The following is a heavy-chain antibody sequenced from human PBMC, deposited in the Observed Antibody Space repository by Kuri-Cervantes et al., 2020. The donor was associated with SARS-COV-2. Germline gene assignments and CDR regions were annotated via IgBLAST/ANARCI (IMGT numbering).Heavy chain of an antibody. J-gene: IGHJ5*02. Sequence: SETLSLTCTVSGGSISSYYWSWIRQPPGKGLEWIGYIYYSGSTNYNPSLKSRVTISVDTSKNQFPLKLSSVTAADTAVYYCARRLSHYYDSSGYPNWFDPWGQGTLVTVSS. D-gene: IGHD3-22*01. CDR3: ARRLSHYYDSSGYPNWFDP. CDR1: GGSISSYY. V-gene: IGHV4-59*01. CDR2: IYYSGST.